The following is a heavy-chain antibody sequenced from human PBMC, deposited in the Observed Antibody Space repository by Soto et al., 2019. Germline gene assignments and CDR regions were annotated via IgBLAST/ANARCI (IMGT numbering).Heavy chain of an antibody. V-gene: IGHV1-18*01. CDR1: GYSFTNYG. J-gene: IGHJ6*03. CDR3: ARERGVAPPVAGNTHYYYYMDV. D-gene: IGHD6-19*01. CDR2: ISGFNGNT. Sequence: QDQLVQSGAEVKQPGASVTVSCKASGYSFTNYGITWVRQAPGQGLEWMGWISGFNGNTHYAQKLQGRVTMTTDASTSTAYMELRSLRSDDTAVYYCARERGVAPPVAGNTHYYYYMDVWGKGTTVTVSS.